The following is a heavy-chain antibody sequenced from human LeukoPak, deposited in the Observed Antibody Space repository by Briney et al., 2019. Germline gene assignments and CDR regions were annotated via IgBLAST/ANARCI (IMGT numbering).Heavy chain of an antibody. Sequence: PSETLSLTCAVYGGSFSGYYWSWIRQPPGKGLEWIGEINHSGSTNYNPSLKSRVTISVDTSKNQFSLKLSSVTAADTAVYYCARLGNFWSGYSNWFDPWGQGTLVTVSS. CDR2: INHSGST. J-gene: IGHJ5*02. CDR3: ARLGNFWSGYSNWFDP. D-gene: IGHD3-3*01. CDR1: GGSFSGYY. V-gene: IGHV4-34*01.